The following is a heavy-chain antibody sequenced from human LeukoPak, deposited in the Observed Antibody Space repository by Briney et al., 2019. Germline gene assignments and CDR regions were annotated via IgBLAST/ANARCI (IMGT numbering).Heavy chain of an antibody. D-gene: IGHD5-12*01. J-gene: IGHJ4*02. V-gene: IGHV3-23*01. Sequence: GGSLRLSCAASGFTFSSYAMSWVRQAPGKGLEWVSAIIGSGGSTYYADSVKGRFTISRDKSKNTLYLQMNSLRAEDTAVYYCANERGWLRPHYYFDYWGQGTLVTVSS. CDR3: ANERGWLRPHYYFDY. CDR1: GFTFSSYA. CDR2: IIGSGGST.